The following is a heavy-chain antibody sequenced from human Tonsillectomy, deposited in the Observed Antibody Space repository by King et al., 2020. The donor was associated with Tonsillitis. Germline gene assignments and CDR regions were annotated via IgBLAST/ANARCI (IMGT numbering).Heavy chain of an antibody. V-gene: IGHV1-18*04. CDR2: ISAYNGNT. CDR3: ARVTYYYDSSGYYADY. J-gene: IGHJ4*02. Sequence: VQLVESGAEVKKPGASVKVSCTASGYTFTSYGISWVRQAPGQGLEWMGWISAYNGNTNYAQKLQGRVTMTTDTSTSTAYMELRSLRSDDTAVYYCARVTYYYDSSGYYADYWGQGTLVTVSS. CDR1: GYTFTSYG. D-gene: IGHD3-22*01.